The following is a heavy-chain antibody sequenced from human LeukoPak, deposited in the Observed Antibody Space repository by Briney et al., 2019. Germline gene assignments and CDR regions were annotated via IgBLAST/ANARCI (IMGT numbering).Heavy chain of an antibody. CDR3: VSGGVPYGMDV. CDR1: GDTFTGYY. CDR2: INTNSGGT. V-gene: IGHV1-2*02. D-gene: IGHD4-23*01. J-gene: IGHJ6*02. Sequence: ASVKGSCKASGDTFTGYYIHWVRQAPVQGLEWMGWINTNSGGTRYSQKFQGRVTVTRDTSISTAYMEVTSLRSDDTAVYYCVSGGVPYGMDVWGQGTTVTVPS.